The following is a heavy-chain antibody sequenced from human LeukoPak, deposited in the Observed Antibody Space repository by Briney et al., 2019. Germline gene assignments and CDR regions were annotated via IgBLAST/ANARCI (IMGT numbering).Heavy chain of an antibody. CDR3: ASTYCSSTSCYTGFDY. CDR2: ISAYNGNT. Sequence: ASVKVSCKASGYTFTGYYMHWVRQAPGQGLEWMGWISAYNGNTNYAQKLQGRVTMTTDTSTSTAYMELRSLRSDDTAVYYCASTYCSSTSCYTGFDYWGQGTLVTASS. CDR1: GYTFTGYY. J-gene: IGHJ4*02. D-gene: IGHD2-2*02. V-gene: IGHV1-18*04.